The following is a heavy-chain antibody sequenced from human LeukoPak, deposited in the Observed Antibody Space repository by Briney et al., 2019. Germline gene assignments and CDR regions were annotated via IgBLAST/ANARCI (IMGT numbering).Heavy chain of an antibody. Sequence: GGSLRLSCAASGFTFSSYEMNWVRQAPGKGLEWVSYISSSGSTIYYADSVKGRFTISRDNAKNSLYLQMNSLRAEDTAVYYCARDDGSPYSSSSDAFDIWGQGTMVTVSS. J-gene: IGHJ3*02. CDR2: ISSSGSTI. D-gene: IGHD6-6*01. CDR1: GFTFSSYE. V-gene: IGHV3-48*03. CDR3: ARDDGSPYSSSSDAFDI.